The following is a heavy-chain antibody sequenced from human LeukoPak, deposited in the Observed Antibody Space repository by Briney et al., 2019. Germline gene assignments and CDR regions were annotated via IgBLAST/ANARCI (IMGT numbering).Heavy chain of an antibody. Sequence: GGSLRLSCAASGFTFDDYGMSWVRQAPGKGLEWVSGINWDGSSTGYADSVKGRFTISRDNAKNSLYLQMNSLRAGDTAVYYCARAAYSSTWYSRYFDLWGRGTLVTVSS. D-gene: IGHD6-13*01. CDR2: INWDGSST. J-gene: IGHJ2*01. CDR3: ARAAYSSTWYSRYFDL. CDR1: GFTFDDYG. V-gene: IGHV3-20*04.